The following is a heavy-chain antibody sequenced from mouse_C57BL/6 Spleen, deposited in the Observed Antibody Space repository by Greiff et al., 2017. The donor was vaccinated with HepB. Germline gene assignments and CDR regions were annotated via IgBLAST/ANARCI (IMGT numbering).Heavy chain of an antibody. CDR3: ARSLWLRRGYYAMDY. CDR2: IYPGDGDT. D-gene: IGHD2-2*01. V-gene: IGHV1-82*01. J-gene: IGHJ4*01. Sequence: VKLMESGPELVKPGASVKISCKASGYAFSSSWMNWVKQRPGKGLEWIGRIYPGDGDTNYNGKFKGKATLTADKSSSTAYMQLSSLTSEDSAVYFCARSLWLRRGYYAMDYWGQGTSVTVSS. CDR1: GYAFSSSW.